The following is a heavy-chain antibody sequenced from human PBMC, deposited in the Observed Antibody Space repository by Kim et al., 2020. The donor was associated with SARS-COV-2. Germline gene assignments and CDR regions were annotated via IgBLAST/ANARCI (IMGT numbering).Heavy chain of an antibody. Sequence: GGSLRLSCAASGFTFSNAWMSWVRQAPGKGLEWVGRIKSKTDGGTTDYAAPVKGRFTISRDDSKNTLYLQMNSLKTEDTAVYYCTTDLWFGDLWTGGDAFDIWGQGTMVTVSS. D-gene: IGHD3-10*01. CDR2: IKSKTDGGTT. CDR1: GFTFSNAW. CDR3: TTDLWFGDLWTGGDAFDI. J-gene: IGHJ3*02. V-gene: IGHV3-15*01.